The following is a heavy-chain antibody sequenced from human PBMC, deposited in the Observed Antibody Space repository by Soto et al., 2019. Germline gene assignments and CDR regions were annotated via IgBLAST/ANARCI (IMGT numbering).Heavy chain of an antibody. Sequence: GGSLRLSCAASGFTFSSYGMHWVRQAPGKGLEWVAVIWYDGSNKYYADSVKGRFTISRDNSKNTLYLQMNSLRAEDTAVYYCARGEYDFWSGDTHFDYWGQGTLVTVAS. D-gene: IGHD3-3*01. CDR1: GFTFSSYG. CDR2: IWYDGSNK. CDR3: ARGEYDFWSGDTHFDY. V-gene: IGHV3-33*01. J-gene: IGHJ4*02.